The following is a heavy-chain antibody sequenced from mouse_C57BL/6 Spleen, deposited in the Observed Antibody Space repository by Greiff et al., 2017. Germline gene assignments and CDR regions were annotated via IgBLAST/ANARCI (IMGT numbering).Heavy chain of an antibody. Sequence: QVQLQQPGAELVRPGTSVKLSCKASGYTFTSYWMHWVKQRPGQGLEWIGVIDPSDSYTNYNQKFKGKATLTVDTSSSTAYMQLSSLTSEDSAVYYCARFGESWLRQGDYYAMDYWGQGTSVTVSS. CDR3: ARFGESWLRQGDYYAMDY. CDR1: GYTFTSYW. V-gene: IGHV1-59*01. CDR2: IDPSDSYT. D-gene: IGHD2-2*01. J-gene: IGHJ4*01.